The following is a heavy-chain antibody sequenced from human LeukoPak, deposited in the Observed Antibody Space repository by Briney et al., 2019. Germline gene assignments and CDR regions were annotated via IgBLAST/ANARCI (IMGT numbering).Heavy chain of an antibody. CDR2: IHYSGST. J-gene: IGHJ4*02. CDR1: GGSISGFY. V-gene: IGHV4-59*12. Sequence: PSETLSLTCTVSGGSISGFYWSWIRQPPGKGLEWIAYIHYSGSTNYNPSLKSRVTMSVDASKNQFPLKLSSVTAADTAVYYCANRVDSGSPFDYWGQGTLVTVSS. CDR3: ANRVDSGSPFDY. D-gene: IGHD1-26*01.